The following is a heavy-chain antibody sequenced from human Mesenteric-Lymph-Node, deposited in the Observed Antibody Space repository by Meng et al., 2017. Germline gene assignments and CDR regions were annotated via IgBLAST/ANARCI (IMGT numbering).Heavy chain of an antibody. V-gene: IGHV3-64*02. CDR3: AKENKGDYNY. Sequence: GGSLRPSCAASGFTFSAYPTHWVRQAPGKGLESVSAISGDGTRTFYAESVRGRFTISKDNTRNTLYLQMDSLRTEDTAIYYCAKENKGDYNYWGQGTLVTVSS. J-gene: IGHJ4*02. CDR1: GFTFSAYP. D-gene: IGHD3-3*01. CDR2: ISGDGTRT.